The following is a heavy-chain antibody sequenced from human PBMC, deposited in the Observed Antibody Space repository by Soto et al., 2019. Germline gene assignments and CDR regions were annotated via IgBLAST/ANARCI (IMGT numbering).Heavy chain of an antibody. Sequence: QMQVVQSGPEVKKPGTSVKVSCKTSGFTFSNSAVQWVRQARGQRLEWVGWIVVGRGNTNYAQKFQERVTITRSMSTNKAYIELSSLGSEDTAVYYCAAEVYSCGDCCNFDYWGQGTLVTVSS. CDR1: GFTFSNSA. D-gene: IGHD2-21*02. V-gene: IGHV1-58*01. CDR2: IVVGRGNT. J-gene: IGHJ4*02. CDR3: AAEVYSCGDCCNFDY.